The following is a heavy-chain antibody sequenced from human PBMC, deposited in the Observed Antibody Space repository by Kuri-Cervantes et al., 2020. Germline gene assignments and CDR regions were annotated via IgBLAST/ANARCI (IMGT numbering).Heavy chain of an antibody. D-gene: IGHD2-2*01. CDR1: RFTFSSYA. CDR3: ARPFRRLVPAAVFDF. J-gene: IGHJ4*02. Sequence: WESLTLSCAASRFTFSSYAMSWVRQAPGKRLEWVSAISGSGGSTYYADSVKRRFTISRDNSKNTLYLQMNSLRAEDTAVYYCARPFRRLVPAAVFDFWGQGTLVT. CDR2: ISGSGGST. V-gene: IGHV3-23*01.